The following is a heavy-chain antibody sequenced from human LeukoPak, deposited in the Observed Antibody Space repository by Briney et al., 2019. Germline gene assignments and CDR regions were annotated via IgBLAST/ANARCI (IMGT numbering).Heavy chain of an antibody. V-gene: IGHV1-69*05. D-gene: IGHD5-12*01. J-gene: IGHJ4*02. CDR3: ARDKSLYSGASGY. CDR2: IIPIFGTA. Sequence: SVKVSCKASGGTFSSYAISWVRQAPGQGLEWMGRIIPIFGTANYAQKFQGRVTITTDESTSTAYMELSSLRSDDTAVYYCARDKSLYSGASGYWGQGTLVTVSS. CDR1: GGTFSSYA.